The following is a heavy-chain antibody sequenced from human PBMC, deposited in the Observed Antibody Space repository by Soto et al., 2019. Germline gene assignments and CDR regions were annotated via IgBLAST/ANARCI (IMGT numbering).Heavy chain of an antibody. D-gene: IGHD4-17*01. CDR3: ARRYGYAFDI. V-gene: IGHV4-30-2*02. CDR1: GGSISIGGYS. J-gene: IGHJ3*02. CDR2: IYHSGST. Sequence: SETVALTCAVSGGSISIGGYSWSWIRQPPGKGLEWIGYIYHSGSTYYNPSLKSRVTISVDTSKNQFSLKLSSVTAADTAVYYCARRYGYAFDIWGQGTMVTVSS.